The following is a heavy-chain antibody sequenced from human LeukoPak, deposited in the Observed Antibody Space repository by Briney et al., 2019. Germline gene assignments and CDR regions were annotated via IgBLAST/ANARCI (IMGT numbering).Heavy chain of an antibody. CDR2: ISYVGSNK. V-gene: IGHV3-30-3*01. J-gene: IGHJ4*02. CDR3: ARTTRGGYCSSTSCYYFDY. Sequence: GGSLRLSCAASGSPFSSYAMHWVRQAPGKGLGWVAVISYVGSNKYYADSVKGRFTISRDNSKNTLYLQMNSLRAEDTAVYYCARTTRGGYCSSTSCYYFDYWGQGTLVTVSS. D-gene: IGHD2-2*01. CDR1: GSPFSSYA.